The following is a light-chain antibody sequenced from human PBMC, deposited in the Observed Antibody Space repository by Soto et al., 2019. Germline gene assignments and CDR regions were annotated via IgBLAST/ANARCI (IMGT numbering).Light chain of an antibody. CDR1: SSDVGIYNF. CDR2: EVS. J-gene: IGLJ1*01. V-gene: IGLV2-14*01. CDR3: GSYTTSSTRV. Sequence: QSALTQPASVSGSPGQSITVSCTGTSSDVGIYNFVSWYQQHPGKAPKLIIYEVSYRPSGVSNRFSGSKSGNTASLTISGLQAEDEADYYCGSYTTSSTRVFGTGTKLTVL.